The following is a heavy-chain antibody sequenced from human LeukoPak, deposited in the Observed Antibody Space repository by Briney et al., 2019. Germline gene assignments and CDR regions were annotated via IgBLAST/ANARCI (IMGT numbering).Heavy chain of an antibody. D-gene: IGHD3-10*01. CDR2: IYYSGTT. J-gene: IGHJ4*02. CDR1: GGTISSSSYF. V-gene: IGHV4-39*01. Sequence: SETLSLTCTVSGGTISSSSYFWGWIRQPPGKGLEWIGNIYYSGTTYYNPSLKSRVTISVDTSKNQFSLKPSSVTAADTAVYYCARLWTRDYYFDYWGQGTLVTVSS. CDR3: ARLWTRDYYFDY.